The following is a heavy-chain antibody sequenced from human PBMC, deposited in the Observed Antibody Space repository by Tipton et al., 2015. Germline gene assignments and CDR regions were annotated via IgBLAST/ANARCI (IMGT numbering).Heavy chain of an antibody. V-gene: IGHV4-59*01. CDR3: ARDLEHGMDV. CDR1: SGSTSRSY. CDR2: IFYDGST. J-gene: IGHJ6*02. Sequence: TLSLTCTVSSGSTSRSYWSWIRQPPGKGLEWIGYIFYDGSTNYNPSLKSRITISLNTSKNQFSLKMSSVTAADTAVYFCARDLEHGMDVWGQGITVTVS.